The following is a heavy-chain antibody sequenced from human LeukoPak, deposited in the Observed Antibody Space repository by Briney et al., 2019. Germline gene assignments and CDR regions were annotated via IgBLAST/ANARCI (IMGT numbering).Heavy chain of an antibody. CDR3: ARGGYDRNWFDP. V-gene: IGHV1-24*01. J-gene: IGHJ5*02. D-gene: IGHD5-12*01. CDR1: GYTLTELS. CDR2: FDPEDGET. Sequence: ASVKVSCKVSGYTLTELSMHWVRQAPGKGLEWMGGFDPEDGETIYAQKFQGRVTITADKSTSTAYMELSSLRSEDTAVYYCARGGYDRNWFDPWGQGTLVTVSS.